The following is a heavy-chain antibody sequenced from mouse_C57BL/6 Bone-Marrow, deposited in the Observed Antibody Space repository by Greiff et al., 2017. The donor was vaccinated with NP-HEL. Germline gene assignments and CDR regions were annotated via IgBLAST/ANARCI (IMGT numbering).Heavy chain of an antibody. J-gene: IGHJ3*01. CDR2: LNPYNGGT. Sequence: VQLQQSGPVLVKPGASVKMSCKASGYTFTDYYMNWVKQSHGKSLEWIGVLNPYNGGTSYNQKFKGKATLTVDKSSSTAYMELKSLTSEDSAVYYCARCDGYFPFAYWGQGTLVTVSA. V-gene: IGHV1-19*01. D-gene: IGHD2-3*01. CDR1: GYTFTDYY. CDR3: ARCDGYFPFAY.